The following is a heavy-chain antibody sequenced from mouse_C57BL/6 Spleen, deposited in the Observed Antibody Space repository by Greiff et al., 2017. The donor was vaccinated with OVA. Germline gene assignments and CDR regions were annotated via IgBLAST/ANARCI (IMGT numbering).Heavy chain of an antibody. CDR1: GYTFTSYG. D-gene: IGHD2-3*01. CDR3: AREIYDGYLDY. CDR2: IYPRSGNT. V-gene: IGHV1-81*01. J-gene: IGHJ2*01. Sequence: QVQLQQSGAELARPGASVKLSCKASGYTFTSYGISWVKQRTGPGLEWIGEIYPRSGNTYYNEKFKGKATLTADKSSSTAYMELRSLTSEDTAVYFCAREIYDGYLDYWGQGTTLTVSS.